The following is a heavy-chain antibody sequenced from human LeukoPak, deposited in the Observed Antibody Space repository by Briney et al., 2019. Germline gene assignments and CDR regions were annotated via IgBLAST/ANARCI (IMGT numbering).Heavy chain of an antibody. D-gene: IGHD1-26*01. Sequence: GSLRLSCAASGFTFSSYSMNWVRQAPGKGLEWVSSISSSSSYIYYADSVKGRFTISRDNAKNSLYLQMNSLRAEDTAVYYCAKIVGATTGAFDIWGQGTMVTVSS. V-gene: IGHV3-21*04. CDR2: ISSSSSYI. J-gene: IGHJ3*02. CDR1: GFTFSSYS. CDR3: AKIVGATTGAFDI.